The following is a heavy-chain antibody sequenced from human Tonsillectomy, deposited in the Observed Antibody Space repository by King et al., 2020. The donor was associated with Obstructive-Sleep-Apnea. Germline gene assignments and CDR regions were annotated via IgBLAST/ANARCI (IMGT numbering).Heavy chain of an antibody. CDR3: ARVILEPGEAYFDF. V-gene: IGHV4-4*02. J-gene: IGHJ4*02. Sequence: QLQESGPGLVKPSGTLSLTCAVSGGSISSTNWWSWVRQSPGKGLEWIGEIFHSGSTKYNPSLRSRVTISVDKSKDQFSLKLTSVTAADTAMYYCARVILEPGEAYFDFWGQGTLVTVSS. D-gene: IGHD3-10*01. CDR1: GGSISSTNW. CDR2: IFHSGST.